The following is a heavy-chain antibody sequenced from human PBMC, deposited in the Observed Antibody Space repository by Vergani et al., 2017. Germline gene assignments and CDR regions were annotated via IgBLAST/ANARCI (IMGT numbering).Heavy chain of an antibody. J-gene: IGHJ6*02. CDR1: GGTFSSYA. Sequence: QVQLVQSGAEVKKPGSSVKVSCKASGGTFSSYAISWVRQAPGQGLEWMGRIIPILGIANYAQKFQGRVTITADKSTSTAYMELSSLRSEDTAVYYCARATQQQLASDYYYGMDVWGQGTTVTVSS. V-gene: IGHV1-69*04. CDR2: IIPILGIA. CDR3: ARATQQQLASDYYYGMDV. D-gene: IGHD6-13*01.